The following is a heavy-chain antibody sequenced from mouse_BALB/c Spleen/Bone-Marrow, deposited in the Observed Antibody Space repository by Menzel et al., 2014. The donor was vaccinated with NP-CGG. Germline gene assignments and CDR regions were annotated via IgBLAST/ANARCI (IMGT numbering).Heavy chain of an antibody. CDR1: GYSITSSYY. CDR3: AALWSEGYYFDY. Sequence: ESGPGLVKPSQSLSLTCSVTGYSITSSYYWNWIRQFPVNKLEWMGYISYDGINNYNPSLKNRISITRDTSKNQFFLRLNSVTTEDTATYYCAALWSEGYYFDYWGQGAPLTVSS. V-gene: IGHV3-6*02. CDR2: ISYDGIN. J-gene: IGHJ2*01.